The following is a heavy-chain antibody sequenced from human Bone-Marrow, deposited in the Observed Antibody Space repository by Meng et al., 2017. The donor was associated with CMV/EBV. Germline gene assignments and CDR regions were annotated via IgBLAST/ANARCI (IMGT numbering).Heavy chain of an antibody. CDR1: GGSISSGGYY. Sequence: SETLSLTCTVSGGSISSGGYYWSWIRQHPGKGLEWIGYIYYSGSTYYNPSLKSRVTISVDTSKNQFSLKLSSVTAADTAVYYCARDNRLNCGGDCRIFDYWGQGTLVTVYS. CDR3: ARDNRLNCGGDCRIFDY. V-gene: IGHV4-31*03. CDR2: IYYSGST. D-gene: IGHD2-21*01. J-gene: IGHJ4*02.